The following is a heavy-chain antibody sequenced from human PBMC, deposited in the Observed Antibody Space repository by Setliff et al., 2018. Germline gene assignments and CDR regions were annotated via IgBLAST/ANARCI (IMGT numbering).Heavy chain of an antibody. Sequence: ASVKVSCKASGYTFRSYAMNWVRQAPGQGLEWMGWINTNTGNPTYAQGFTGRFVFSLDTSVSTAYLQINSLEAEDTAVYYCARGSRFGSIVYKGDYYMDVWGKGTTVTVSS. D-gene: IGHD3-10*01. V-gene: IGHV7-4-1*02. CDR3: ARGSRFGSIVYKGDYYMDV. CDR2: INTNTGNP. CDR1: GYTFRSYA. J-gene: IGHJ6*03.